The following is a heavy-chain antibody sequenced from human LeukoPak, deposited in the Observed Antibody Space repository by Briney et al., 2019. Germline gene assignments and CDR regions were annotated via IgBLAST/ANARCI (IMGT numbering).Heavy chain of an antibody. CDR1: GFTFSTSG. CDR3: ARDRVAADGFDY. Sequence: GGSLRLSCAASGFTFSTSGMHWVRQAPGKGLEWVAVIWNDGSNQYYGASVKGRFTISRDNSKNTLYLQMNSLRAEDTAVYYCARDRVAADGFDYWGQGTLVTVSS. J-gene: IGHJ4*02. V-gene: IGHV3-33*01. D-gene: IGHD6-13*01. CDR2: IWNDGSNQ.